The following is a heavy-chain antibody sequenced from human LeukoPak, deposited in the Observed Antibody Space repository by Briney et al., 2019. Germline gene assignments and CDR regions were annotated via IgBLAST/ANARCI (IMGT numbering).Heavy chain of an antibody. J-gene: IGHJ4*02. CDR2: VFHSGST. Sequence: SETLSLTCAVYGGSFSGYYWSWIRQPPGKGLEWIGSVFHSGSTHYNPSLKSRVSLSVDTSKNHFSLKLNSVTAADTAVYYCARVRYNWNRDFDYWGQGTLVTVSS. V-gene: IGHV4-34*12. CDR3: ARVRYNWNRDFDY. D-gene: IGHD1-20*01. CDR1: GGSFSGYY.